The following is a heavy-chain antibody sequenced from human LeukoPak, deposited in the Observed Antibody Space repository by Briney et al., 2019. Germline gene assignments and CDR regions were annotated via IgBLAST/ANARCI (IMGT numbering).Heavy chain of an antibody. CDR3: AKDISDGVRYSSSWYLPDY. CDR2: ISWNSGSI. Sequence: GGSLRLSCAASGFTFDDYAMHWVRQAPGKGLERVSGISWNSGSIGYADSVKGRFTISRDNAKNSLYLQMNSLGAEDTALYYCAKDISDGVRYSSSWYLPDYWGQGTLVTVSS. CDR1: GFTFDDYA. V-gene: IGHV3-9*01. J-gene: IGHJ4*02. D-gene: IGHD6-13*01.